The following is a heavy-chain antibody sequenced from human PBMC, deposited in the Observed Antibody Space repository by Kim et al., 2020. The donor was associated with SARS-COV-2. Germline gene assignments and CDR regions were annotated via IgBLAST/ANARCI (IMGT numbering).Heavy chain of an antibody. CDR3: ARHRGYCGPDY. J-gene: IGHJ4*02. Sequence: SETLSLMCSVSGGSISSTGYYWAWFRLPPEKGLEWIGSIYYSGTTYYNPSLKSRVTISADTASNEISLRMTAVAATDTAVFYCARHRGYCGPDYWGQGTL. CDR1: GGSISSTGYY. D-gene: IGHD3-10*01. CDR2: IYYSGTT. V-gene: IGHV4-39*01.